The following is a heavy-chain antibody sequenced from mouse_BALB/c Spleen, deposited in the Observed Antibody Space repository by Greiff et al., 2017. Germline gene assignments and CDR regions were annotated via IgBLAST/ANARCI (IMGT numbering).Heavy chain of an antibody. V-gene: IGHV2-9*02. CDR1: GFSLTSYG. CDR3: ARGDGYDAWFAY. D-gene: IGHD2-2*01. J-gene: IGHJ3*01. CDR2: IWAGGST. Sequence: VQGVESGPGLVAPSQSLSITCTVSGFSLTSYGVHWVRQPPGKGLEWLGVIWAGGSTNYNSALMSRLSISKDNSKSQVFLKMNSLQTDDTAMYYCARGDGYDAWFAYWGQGTLVTVSA.